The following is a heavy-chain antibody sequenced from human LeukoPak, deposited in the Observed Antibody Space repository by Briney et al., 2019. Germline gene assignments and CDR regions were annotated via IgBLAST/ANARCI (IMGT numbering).Heavy chain of an antibody. V-gene: IGHV3-11*01. D-gene: IGHD5-18*01. J-gene: IGHJ4*02. CDR2: ISSSGSTI. Sequence: GGSLRLSCAASGFTFSDYYMSWIRQAPGKGLEWVSYISSSGSTIHYADSVKGRFTISRDNAKNSLYLQMNSLRAEDTAVYYCARGEKGGRGYSYGSGYWGQGTLVTVSS. CDR3: ARGEKGGRGYSYGSGY. CDR1: GFTFSDYY.